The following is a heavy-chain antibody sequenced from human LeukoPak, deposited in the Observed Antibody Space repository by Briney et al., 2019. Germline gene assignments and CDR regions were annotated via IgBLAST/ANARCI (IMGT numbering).Heavy chain of an antibody. D-gene: IGHD3-22*01. CDR1: GFTFDDYA. CDR2: ISWNSGSI. V-gene: IGHV3-9*01. CDR3: AKVSDYYDSSGYFDY. Sequence: GGSLRLSCAASGFTFDDYAMHWVRQAPGKGLEWVSGISWNSGSIGYADSVKGRFTISRDNAKNSLYLQVNSLRAEDTALYYCAKVSDYYDSSGYFDYWAQGTLVTVSS. J-gene: IGHJ4*02.